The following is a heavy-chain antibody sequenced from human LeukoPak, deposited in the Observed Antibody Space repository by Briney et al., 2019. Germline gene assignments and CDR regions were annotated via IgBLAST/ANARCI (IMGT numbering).Heavy chain of an antibody. D-gene: IGHD3/OR15-3a*01. CDR3: AGLSADWYRNLDY. CDR1: GFTFSDYY. V-gene: IGHV3-11*01. CDR2: ISSSGSTI. J-gene: IGHJ4*02. Sequence: GGSLRLSCAASGFTFSDYYMSWIRQAPGKGLEWVSYISSSGSTIYYADSVKGRFTISRDNAKNSLYLQMNSLRAEDTAVYYCAGLSADWYRNLDYWGQGTLVTASS.